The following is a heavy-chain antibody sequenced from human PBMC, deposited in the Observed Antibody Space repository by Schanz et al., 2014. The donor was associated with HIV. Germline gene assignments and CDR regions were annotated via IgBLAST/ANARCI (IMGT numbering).Heavy chain of an antibody. Sequence: EVQLVESGGGLVQPGRSLRLSCAASGFTFDDYAMHWVRQAPGKGLEWVSGISWNSGSIGYADSVKGRFTISRDNAKNSLYLQMNSLRAEDTALYYCARPVDTAMVPKLAFDYWGQGTLVTVSS. D-gene: IGHD5-18*01. CDR1: GFTFDDYA. J-gene: IGHJ4*02. V-gene: IGHV3-9*01. CDR3: ARPVDTAMVPKLAFDY. CDR2: ISWNSGSI.